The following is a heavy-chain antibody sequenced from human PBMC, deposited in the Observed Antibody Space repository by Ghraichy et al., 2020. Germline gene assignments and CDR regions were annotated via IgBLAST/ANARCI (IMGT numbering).Heavy chain of an antibody. CDR1: GGSISSYY. J-gene: IGHJ6*02. Sequence: SQTLSLTCTVSGGSISSYYWSWIRQPAGKGLEWIGRIYTSGSTNYNPSLKSRVTMSVDTSKNQFSLKLSSVTAADTAVYYCARGDTAMAEPYYYYYYGMDVWGQGTTVTVSS. V-gene: IGHV4-4*07. CDR3: ARGDTAMAEPYYYYYYGMDV. D-gene: IGHD5-18*01. CDR2: IYTSGST.